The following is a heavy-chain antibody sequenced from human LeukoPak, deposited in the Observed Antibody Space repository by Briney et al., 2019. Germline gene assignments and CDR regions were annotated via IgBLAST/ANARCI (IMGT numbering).Heavy chain of an antibody. CDR3: AKLGIEYSSSSIAFDI. V-gene: IGHV7-4-1*02. CDR1: GYIFTTYA. J-gene: IGHJ3*02. CDR2: INTNTGNP. Sequence: ASVKVSCKASGYIFTTYAMNWVRQAPGQGLEWMGWINTNTGNPTYAQGFTGRFVFSLDTSVSTAYLQISSLKADDTAVYYCAKLGIEYSSSSIAFDIWGQGTMVTASS. D-gene: IGHD6-6*01.